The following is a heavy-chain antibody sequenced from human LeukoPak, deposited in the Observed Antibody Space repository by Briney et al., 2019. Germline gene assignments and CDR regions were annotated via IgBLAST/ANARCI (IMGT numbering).Heavy chain of an antibody. CDR1: GGTFSSYA. CDR2: IIPIFGTA. J-gene: IGHJ4*02. D-gene: IGHD6-13*01. Sequence: ASVKVSCKASGGTFSSYAISWVRQAPGQGLEWMGGIIPIFGTANYAQKFQGRVTITADESTSTAYMELSSLRSEDTAVYYCARGHIAAAGPCGDYWGQGTLVTVSS. V-gene: IGHV1-69*13. CDR3: ARGHIAAAGPCGDY.